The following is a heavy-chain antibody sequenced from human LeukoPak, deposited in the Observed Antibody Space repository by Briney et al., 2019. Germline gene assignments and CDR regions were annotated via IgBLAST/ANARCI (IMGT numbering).Heavy chain of an antibody. D-gene: IGHD3-22*01. V-gene: IGHV4-39*01. CDR1: GDSISTSSYY. Sequence: PSETPSLTCTVSGDSISTSSYYWGWIRQPPGKGLEWLGSIYYSGISHYNPSLKRRVTIYVDTSRNQFSLHLYSVTAADTAVFYCARSDYYDYRQIDFWGQGTLVAVSS. J-gene: IGHJ4*02. CDR2: IYYSGIS. CDR3: ARSDYYDYRQIDF.